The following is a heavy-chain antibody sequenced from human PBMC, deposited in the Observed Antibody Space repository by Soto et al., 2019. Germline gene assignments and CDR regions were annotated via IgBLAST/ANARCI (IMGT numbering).Heavy chain of an antibody. CDR1: GFTFSSYS. V-gene: IGHV3-21*01. CDR2: ISSSSSYI. D-gene: IGHD5-12*01. CDR3: ARDRSSGYDLREIDY. J-gene: IGHJ4*02. Sequence: GGSLRLSCAASGFTFSSYSMNWVRQAPGKGLEWVSSISSSSSYIYYADSVKGRFTISRDNAKNSLYLQMNSLRAEDTAVYYCARDRSSGYDLREIDYWGQGTLVTVSS.